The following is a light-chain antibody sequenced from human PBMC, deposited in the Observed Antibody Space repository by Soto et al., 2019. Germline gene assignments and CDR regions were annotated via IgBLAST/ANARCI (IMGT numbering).Light chain of an antibody. CDR1: QSVSSTS. J-gene: IGKJ3*01. CDR2: GAS. Sequence: EMVMTQSPAARSVAPGGRATLSCRASQSVSSTSLAWYQQKPGQAPRLLMYGASSRATDIPDRFSGSGSGTDFTLTISSLEPEDFAVYYCQQRSNWPFTFGPGTKVDI. V-gene: IGKV3D-20*02. CDR3: QQRSNWPFT.